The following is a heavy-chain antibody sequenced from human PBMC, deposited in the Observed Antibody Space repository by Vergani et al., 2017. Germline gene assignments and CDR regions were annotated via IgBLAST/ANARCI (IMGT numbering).Heavy chain of an antibody. D-gene: IGHD2-15*01. J-gene: IGHJ6*02. CDR2: IYPGDSDN. CDR3: ERVLPSSADVVVPLYGMDV. V-gene: IGHV5-51*01. CDR1: GYSFTSYW. Sequence: EVQLVQSGAEVKKPGEPLKISCKGSGYSFTSYWIGWVRQMPGKGLEWMGIIYPGDSDNRDSPSFQGQVTISADKSISTAYLQWSSLKASDTAMYYCERVLPSSADVVVPLYGMDVWGQGTTVTVSS.